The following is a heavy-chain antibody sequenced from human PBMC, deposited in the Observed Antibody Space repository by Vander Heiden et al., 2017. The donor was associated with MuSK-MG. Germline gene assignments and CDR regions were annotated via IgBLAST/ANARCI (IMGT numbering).Heavy chain of an antibody. Sequence: EVQLLASGGGLVQPGGSLRLSGAASGFTVSRDHRSWVRQPRGKGLECVSVIYNTGTTYYADSVKGRFTISSDNSKNTLYLQMNSLRGEDTAVYYCARDPPGPDGAFDLWGQGTMVTVSS. CDR2: IYNTGTT. D-gene: IGHD2-2*01. CDR3: ARDPPGPDGAFDL. J-gene: IGHJ3*01. V-gene: IGHV3-66*01. CDR1: GFTVSRDH.